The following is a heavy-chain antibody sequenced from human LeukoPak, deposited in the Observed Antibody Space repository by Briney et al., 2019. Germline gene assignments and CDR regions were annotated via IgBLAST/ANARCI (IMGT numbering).Heavy chain of an antibody. D-gene: IGHD5-18*01. Sequence: ASVKVSCKASGYTFTSYGISWVRQAPGQGLEWMGWISAYNGNTNYAQKLQGRVTMTTDTSTSTAHMELRSLRSDDTAVYYCARARWGYPKGLIDYWGQGTLVTVSS. CDR3: ARARWGYPKGLIDY. CDR1: GYTFTSYG. CDR2: ISAYNGNT. J-gene: IGHJ4*02. V-gene: IGHV1-18*01.